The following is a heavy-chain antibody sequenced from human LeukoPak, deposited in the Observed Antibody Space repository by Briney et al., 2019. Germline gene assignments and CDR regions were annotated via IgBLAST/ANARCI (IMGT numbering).Heavy chain of an antibody. CDR3: ARDAQRGFDYSNSLKY. J-gene: IGHJ4*01. CDR1: GFIFSHHG. CDR2: IWSDGTNR. D-gene: IGHD4-11*01. V-gene: IGHV3-33*01. Sequence: GGSLRLSCAASGFIFSHHGMHWVRQAPGKGLEWVAVIWSDGTNRFYVDSVKGRFTISSDNSQSTVFLQMNSLRVNDTAIYYCARDAQRGFDYSNSLKYWGHGTLVTVSS.